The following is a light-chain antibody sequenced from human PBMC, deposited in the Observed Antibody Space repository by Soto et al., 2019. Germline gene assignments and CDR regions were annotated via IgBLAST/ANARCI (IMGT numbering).Light chain of an antibody. CDR2: GAS. CDR1: QSVGSSY. CDR3: HQFATSPYT. J-gene: IGKJ2*01. Sequence: ETVLTQSPGPLSLSPGDRATLSCRASQSVGSSYLAWYQQSPGQSPRLLIYGASNRATGIPDRFSGSGSGTDFTLTISRLEPEDFAVYYCHQFATSPYTFGQGTKVDIK. V-gene: IGKV3-20*01.